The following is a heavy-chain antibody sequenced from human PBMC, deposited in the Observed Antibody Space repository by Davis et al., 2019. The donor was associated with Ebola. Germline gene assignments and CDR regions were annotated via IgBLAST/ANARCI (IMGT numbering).Heavy chain of an antibody. CDR3: ARDRLSSYDILTGYYHDYYYYGMDV. CDR2: IWYAGSNK. CDR1: GFTFSSYG. D-gene: IGHD3-9*01. V-gene: IGHV3-33*01. Sequence: GESLKISCAASGFTFSSYGMHWVRQAPGKGLEWVAVIWYAGSNKYYADSVKGRFTISRDNSKNTLYLQMNSLRAEDTAVYYCARDRLSSYDILTGYYHDYYYYGMDVWGQGTTVTVSS. J-gene: IGHJ6*02.